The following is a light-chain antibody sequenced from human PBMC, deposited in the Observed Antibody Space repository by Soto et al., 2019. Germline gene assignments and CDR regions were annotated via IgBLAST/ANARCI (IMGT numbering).Light chain of an antibody. CDR2: AAS. Sequence: IALTQSPGTLSLSPGERATLSCRASQSVRSNFLAWYQQKPGQAPRLLIYAASSRATGIPDRFSGSGSGTDFTLTVSRLEPEDFAVYYCQQYGSSPETFGQGTKVEIK. V-gene: IGKV3-20*01. CDR1: QSVRSNF. CDR3: QQYGSSPET. J-gene: IGKJ1*01.